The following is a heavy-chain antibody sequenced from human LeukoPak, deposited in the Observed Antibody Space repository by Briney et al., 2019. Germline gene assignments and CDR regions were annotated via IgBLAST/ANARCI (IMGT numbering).Heavy chain of an antibody. CDR1: GGSISSSSYY. D-gene: IGHD3-10*01. CDR2: IYYSGST. J-gene: IGHJ5*02. Sequence: PSETLSLTCTVSGGSISSSSYYWGWIRQPPGKGLEWIGSIYYSGSTYYNPSLKSRVTISVDTSKNQFSLKLSSVTAADTAVYYCARHRSYYGSGSPGGYNWFDPWDQGTLVTVSS. V-gene: IGHV4-39*01. CDR3: ARHRSYYGSGSPGGYNWFDP.